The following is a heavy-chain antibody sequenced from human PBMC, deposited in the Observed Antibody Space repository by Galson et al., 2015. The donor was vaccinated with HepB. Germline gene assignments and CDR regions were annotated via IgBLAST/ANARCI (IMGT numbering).Heavy chain of an antibody. CDR1: GFTFSSYS. CDR3: ARGCLPSNYDFWSGALLGWFDP. V-gene: IGHV3-21*01. Sequence: SLRLSCAASGFTFSSYSMNWVRQAPGKGLEWVSSISSSSSYIYYADSVKGRFTISRDNAKNSLYLQMNSLRAEDTAVYYCARGCLPSNYDFWSGALLGWFDPWGQGTLVTVSS. D-gene: IGHD3-3*01. J-gene: IGHJ5*02. CDR2: ISSSSSYI.